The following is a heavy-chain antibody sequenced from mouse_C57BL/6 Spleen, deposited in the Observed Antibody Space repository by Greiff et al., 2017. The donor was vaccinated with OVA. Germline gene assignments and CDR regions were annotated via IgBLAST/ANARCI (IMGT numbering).Heavy chain of an antibody. Sequence: QVQLQQPGAELVMPGASVKLSCKASGYTFTSYWMHWVKQRPGQGLEWIGEIDPSDSYTNYNQKFKGKSTLTVDKSSSTAYMQLSSLTSEDSAVDYYARVYYSNYFDYWGQGTTRTVSS. CDR3: ARVYYSNYFDY. D-gene: IGHD2-5*01. CDR1: GYTFTSYW. CDR2: IDPSDSYT. J-gene: IGHJ2*01. V-gene: IGHV1-69*01.